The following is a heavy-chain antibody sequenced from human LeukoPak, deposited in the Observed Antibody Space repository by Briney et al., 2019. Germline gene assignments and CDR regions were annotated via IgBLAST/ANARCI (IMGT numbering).Heavy chain of an antibody. J-gene: IGHJ4*02. Sequence: SETLSLTCTVSGGSISSGSYYWSWIRQPAGKGLEWIGRIYTSGSTNYNPSLKSRVTISVDTSKNQFSLKLSSVTAADTAVYYCARRYGSGSSGTFDYWGQGTLVTVSS. CDR1: GGSISSGSYY. CDR3: ARRYGSGSSGTFDY. V-gene: IGHV4-61*02. D-gene: IGHD3-10*01. CDR2: IYTSGST.